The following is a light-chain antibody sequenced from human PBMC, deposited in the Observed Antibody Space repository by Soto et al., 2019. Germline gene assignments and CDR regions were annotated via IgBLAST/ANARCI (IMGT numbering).Light chain of an antibody. CDR1: QSISSY. Sequence: DIQMTQSPSSLSESVGYRVSITCRASQSISSYLAWYQQKPGKAPKLLIYAASTLQSGVPSRFSGSGSGTDFTLTISCLQSEDFATYYCQQYYSYPPLFGGGTKVDIK. CDR3: QQYYSYPPL. V-gene: IGKV1-9*01. CDR2: AAS. J-gene: IGKJ4*01.